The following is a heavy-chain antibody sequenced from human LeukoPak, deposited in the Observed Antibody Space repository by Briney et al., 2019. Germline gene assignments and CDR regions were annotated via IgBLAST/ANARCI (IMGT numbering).Heavy chain of an antibody. CDR2: IYYSGST. D-gene: IGHD3-9*01. J-gene: IGHJ6*02. Sequence: SETLSLTCTVSGGSISSGGYDWGWIRQHPGKGLEWIGYIYYSGSTYYNPSLKSRVTISVDTSKNQFSLKLSSVTAADTAVYYCARDIRIPDDYYGMDVWGQGTTVTVSS. V-gene: IGHV4-31*03. CDR3: ARDIRIPDDYYGMDV. CDR1: GGSISSGGYD.